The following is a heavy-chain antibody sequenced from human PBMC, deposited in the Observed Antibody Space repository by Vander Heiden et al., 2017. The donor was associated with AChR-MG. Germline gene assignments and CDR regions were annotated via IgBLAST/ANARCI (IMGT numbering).Heavy chain of an antibody. D-gene: IGHD2-21*01. CDR2: ISYDGSNK. CDR3: ARGDLDY. Sequence: QVQLVESGGGVVQPGRSLRLSCAASGFTFSSYAMHWVRQAPGKGLEWVAVISYDGSNKYYADYVKGRFTISRDNSKNTLYLQMNSLRAEDTAVYYCARGDLDYWGQGTLVTVSS. CDR1: GFTFSSYA. V-gene: IGHV3-30-3*01. J-gene: IGHJ4*02.